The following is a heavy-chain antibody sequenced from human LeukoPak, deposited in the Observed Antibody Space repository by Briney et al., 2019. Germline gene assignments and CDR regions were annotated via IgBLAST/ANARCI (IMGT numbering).Heavy chain of an antibody. CDR1: GGTFSSYA. CDR2: MNPNSGNT. V-gene: IGHV1-8*02. J-gene: IGHJ6*02. CDR3: ARGNGGYDFWSGYYYYYYYGMDV. D-gene: IGHD3-3*01. Sequence: ASVKVSCKASGGTFSSYAISWVRQAPGQGLEWMGWMNPNSGNTGYAQKFQGRVTMTRNTSISTAYMELSSLRSEDTAVYYCARGNGGYDFWSGYYYYYYYGMDVWGQGTTVTVSS.